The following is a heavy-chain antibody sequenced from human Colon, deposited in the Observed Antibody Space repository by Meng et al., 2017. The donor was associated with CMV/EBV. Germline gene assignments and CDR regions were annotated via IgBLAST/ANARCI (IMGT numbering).Heavy chain of an antibody. Sequence: PETLSLTCTVSGGSASSGSYHWSWIRQPPGKGLEWIGYIYYSGSTNYNPSLKSRVTISVDTSKNQFSLKLNSVTAADTAVYYCAGSSGFGEFFYWGQGTLVTVSS. CDR1: GGSASSGSYH. J-gene: IGHJ4*02. V-gene: IGHV4-61*01. CDR3: AGSSGFGEFFY. CDR2: IYYSGST. D-gene: IGHD3-10*01.